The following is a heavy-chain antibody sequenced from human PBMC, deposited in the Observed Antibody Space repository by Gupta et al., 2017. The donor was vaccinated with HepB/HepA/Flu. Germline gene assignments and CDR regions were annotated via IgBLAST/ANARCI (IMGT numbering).Heavy chain of an antibody. CDR2: IRSKAYGGTT. CDR1: GYTFADYA. D-gene: IGHD6-6*01. J-gene: IGHJ6*02. V-gene: IGHV3-49*04. Sequence: VQLVESGGGLVQPGRSLIPSCTASGYTFADYATSWVRQAPGKGLEWVGFIRSKAYGGTTEYAASVKGRFTISRDDSKSIADLQMNSLKTEDTAVYYCTRSSISYGMDFWGQGTTVTVPS. CDR3: TRSSISYGMDF.